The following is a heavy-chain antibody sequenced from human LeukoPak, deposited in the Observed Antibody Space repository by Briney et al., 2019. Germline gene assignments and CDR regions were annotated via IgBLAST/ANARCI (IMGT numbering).Heavy chain of an antibody. J-gene: IGHJ4*02. CDR1: GFTFNSYS. Sequence: GGSLRLSCAASGFTFNSYSMNWVRQAPGKGLEWVAVIWYDGSNKYYADSVKGRFTISRDNSKNTLYLQMNSLRAEDTAVYYCARDLEDIVATTPFDYWGQGTLVTVSS. CDR2: IWYDGSNK. V-gene: IGHV3-33*08. D-gene: IGHD5-12*01. CDR3: ARDLEDIVATTPFDY.